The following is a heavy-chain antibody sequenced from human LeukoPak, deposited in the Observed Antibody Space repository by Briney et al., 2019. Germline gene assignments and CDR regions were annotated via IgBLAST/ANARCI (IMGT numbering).Heavy chain of an antibody. V-gene: IGHV4-34*01. CDR3: ARGLWSSGWYRLGAFDI. Sequence: PSETLSLTCAVYGGSFSGYYWSWIRQPPGKGLEWIGEINHSGSTNYNPSLKSRVTISVDTSKNQFSLKLSSVTAADTAVHYCARGLWSSGWYRLGAFDIWGQGTMVTVSS. CDR1: GGSFSGYY. CDR2: INHSGST. J-gene: IGHJ3*02. D-gene: IGHD6-19*01.